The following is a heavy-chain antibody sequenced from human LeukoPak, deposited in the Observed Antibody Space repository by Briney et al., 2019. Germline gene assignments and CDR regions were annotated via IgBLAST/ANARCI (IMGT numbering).Heavy chain of an antibody. CDR3: AAGGSWGGFDY. CDR1: GGSISSYY. D-gene: IGHD1-26*01. V-gene: IGHV4-59*08. J-gene: IGHJ4*02. Sequence: SETLSLTCSVSGGSISSYYWSWIRQPPGKGLEWIGYIYYSGSTDYNPSLKSRVTISVDTSKNQFSLKLSSVTAADTAVYYCAAGGSWGGFDYWGQGTLVTVSS. CDR2: IYYSGST.